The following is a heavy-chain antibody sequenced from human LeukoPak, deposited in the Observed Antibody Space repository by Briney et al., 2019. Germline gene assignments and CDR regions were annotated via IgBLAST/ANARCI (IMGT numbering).Heavy chain of an antibody. D-gene: IGHD6-19*01. CDR1: GVSFSGYY. CDR2: INHSGST. CDR3: ARGLRYSSDYHKYFQH. J-gene: IGHJ1*01. V-gene: IGHV4-34*01. Sequence: PSETLSLTCAVYGVSFSGYYWSWIRQPPGKGLEWIGEINHSGSTNYNPSLKSRVTISVDTAKNQFSLKLSSVTAADTAVYYCARGLRYSSDYHKYFQHWGQGTLVTVSS.